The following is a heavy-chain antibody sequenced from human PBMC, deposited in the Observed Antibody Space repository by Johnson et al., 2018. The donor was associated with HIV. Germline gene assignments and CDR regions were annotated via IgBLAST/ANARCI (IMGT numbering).Heavy chain of an antibody. J-gene: IGHJ3*02. CDR2: IYSGGST. D-gene: IGHD2-2*01. CDR1: GFTVSNKY. Sequence: VQLVESGGGLVQPGGSLRLSCAASGFTVSNKYMSWVRQAPGKGPEWVSVIYSGGSTYYADSVKGRFTISRDNSKNTVYLQMNSLRAEDTAVYYCAKGVVPAAADAFDIWGQGTMVTVSS. CDR3: AKGVVPAAADAFDI. V-gene: IGHV3-66*02.